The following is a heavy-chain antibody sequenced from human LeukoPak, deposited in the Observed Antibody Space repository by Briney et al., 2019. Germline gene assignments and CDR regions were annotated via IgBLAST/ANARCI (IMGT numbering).Heavy chain of an antibody. V-gene: IGHV3-74*01. J-gene: IGHJ4*02. CDR3: VRDLGGRSGH. CDR1: GFTFSSNW. D-gene: IGHD1-26*01. CDR2: INEDGSTT. Sequence: GGSLRSSWAASGFTFSSNWMHWVRHAPGKGLVWVSRINEDGSTTNYADSVKGRSTIFRDNAKNTLYLQMNSLRAEDTAVYYCVRDLGGRSGHWGQGTLVTVSS.